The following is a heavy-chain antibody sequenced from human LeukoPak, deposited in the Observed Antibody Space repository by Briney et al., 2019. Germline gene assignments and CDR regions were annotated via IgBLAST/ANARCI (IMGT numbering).Heavy chain of an antibody. Sequence: SVKVSCKASGGTFSSYAISWVRQAPGQGLEWMVGIIPIFGTANYAQKFQGRVTITADESTSTAYMELSSLRSEDTAVYYCARGAPYDFWSGYYNYWGQGTLVTVSS. J-gene: IGHJ4*02. CDR1: GGTFSSYA. CDR2: IIPIFGTA. CDR3: ARGAPYDFWSGYYNY. V-gene: IGHV1-69*13. D-gene: IGHD3-3*01.